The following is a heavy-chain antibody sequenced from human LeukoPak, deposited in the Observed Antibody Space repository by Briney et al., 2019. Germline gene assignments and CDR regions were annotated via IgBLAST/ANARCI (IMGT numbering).Heavy chain of an antibody. V-gene: IGHV3-21*06. Sequence: PGGSLRLSCVASGFTFSRYDMHWVRQAPGKGLEWVSSITSSSSYIYYADSVKGRFTISRDNAKNSLYLQMDSLRVEDTAVYYCARDPYSGNYGAYYYYYMDVWGKGTTVTISS. CDR2: ITSSSSYI. CDR1: GFTFSRYD. J-gene: IGHJ6*03. CDR3: ARDPYSGNYGAYYYYYMDV. D-gene: IGHD1-26*01.